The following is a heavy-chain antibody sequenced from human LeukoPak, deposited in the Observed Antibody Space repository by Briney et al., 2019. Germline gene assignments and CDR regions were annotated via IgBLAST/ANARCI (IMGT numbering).Heavy chain of an antibody. CDR3: ARNDFWMDFDY. V-gene: IGHV1-2*02. J-gene: IGHJ4*02. CDR2: INPNSGGT. D-gene: IGHD3-3*01. Sequence: VSVKVSCKASGYTFTCYYMHWVRQAPGQGLEWMGWINPNSGGTNYAQKFQGRVTMTRDTSISTAYMELSRLRSDDTAVYYCARNDFWMDFDYWGQGTLVTVSS. CDR1: GYTFTCYY.